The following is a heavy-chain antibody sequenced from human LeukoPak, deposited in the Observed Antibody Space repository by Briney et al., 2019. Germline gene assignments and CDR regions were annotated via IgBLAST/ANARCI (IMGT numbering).Heavy chain of an antibody. J-gene: IGHJ4*02. V-gene: IGHV3-30-3*01. CDR2: ISYDGSNK. CDR3: ARVGGYNTDY. Sequence: GGSLRLSCAASGFTFSSYAMRWVRQAPGKGLEWVAVISYDGSNKYYADSVKGRFTISRDNSKNTLYLQMNSLRAEDTAVYYCARVGGYNTDYWGQGTLVTVSS. CDR1: GFTFSSYA. D-gene: IGHD5-24*01.